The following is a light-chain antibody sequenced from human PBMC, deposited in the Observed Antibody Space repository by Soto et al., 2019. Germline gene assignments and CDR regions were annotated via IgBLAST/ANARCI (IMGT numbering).Light chain of an antibody. CDR1: QDINIY. J-gene: IGKJ5*01. V-gene: IGKV1-33*01. CDR3: QQYDILPIT. Sequence: DIQMTQSPSSLFASVGDRVTITCQATQDINIYLNWYQQKPGKAPNLLIYEASNLEIGVPSRFSGSGSGTHSTFTISSLQTEDIATYYCQQYDILPITFGRGTRLEIK. CDR2: EAS.